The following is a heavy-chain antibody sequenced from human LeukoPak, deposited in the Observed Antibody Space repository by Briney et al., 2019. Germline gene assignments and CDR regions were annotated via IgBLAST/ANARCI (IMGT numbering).Heavy chain of an antibody. CDR2: ISSSSSYI. J-gene: IGHJ6*03. CDR3: ARVSTHYYYMDV. Sequence: AGGSLRLSCAASGFTFSSYSMNWVRQAPGKGLEGVSSISSSSSYIYYADSVKGRFTISRDNAKNSLYLQMNSLRAEDTAVYYCARVSTHYYYMDVWGKGTTVTVSS. D-gene: IGHD2-2*01. V-gene: IGHV3-21*01. CDR1: GFTFSSYS.